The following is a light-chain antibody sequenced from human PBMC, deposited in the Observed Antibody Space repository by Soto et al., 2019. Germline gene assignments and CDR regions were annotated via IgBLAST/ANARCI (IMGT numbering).Light chain of an antibody. CDR2: YVD. V-gene: IGLV2-14*03. CDR1: SRDVGAYDY. J-gene: IGLJ1*01. CDR3: CSYADGSIYF. Sequence: QSVLTQLATVSGAPGRSITSSCTCSSRDVGAYDYVSWYLQYPDKAPKLLIYYVDHRPSGVSSRFSGSKSGNTASLTISGLQAEDEGDYYCCSYADGSIYFFGTGTKVTGL.